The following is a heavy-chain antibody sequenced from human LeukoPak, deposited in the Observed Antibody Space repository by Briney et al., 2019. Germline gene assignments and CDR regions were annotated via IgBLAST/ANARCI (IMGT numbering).Heavy chain of an antibody. CDR1: GFTVSSNY. V-gene: IGHV3-53*01. CDR2: IYSGGST. CDR3: ASLVGATTLFDY. J-gene: IGHJ4*02. D-gene: IGHD1-26*01. Sequence: PGGSLRLSCAASGFTVSSNYMSWVRQAPGKGLEWVSVIYSGGSTYYADSVKGRFTISRDNSKNTLYLQMNSLRAEDTAVYYCASLVGATTLFDYRGQGTLVTVSS.